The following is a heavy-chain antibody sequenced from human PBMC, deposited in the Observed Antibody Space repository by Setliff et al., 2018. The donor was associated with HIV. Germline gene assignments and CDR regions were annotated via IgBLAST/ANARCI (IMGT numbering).Heavy chain of an antibody. CDR1: GYTFTSYA. Sequence: ASVKVSCKASGYTFTSYAIHWVRQAPGQRLEWMGWITVGDGNTKYSQKCQGRVTITRDTSASTAYMELSSLRSEDTAVYYCARDYCSSTRCYDLHNWFDPWGQGTLVTVSS. V-gene: IGHV1-3*01. CDR3: ARDYCSSTRCYDLHNWFDP. J-gene: IGHJ5*02. D-gene: IGHD2-2*01. CDR2: ITVGDGNT.